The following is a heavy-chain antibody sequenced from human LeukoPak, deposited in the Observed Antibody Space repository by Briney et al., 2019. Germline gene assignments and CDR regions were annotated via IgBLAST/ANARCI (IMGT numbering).Heavy chain of an antibody. D-gene: IGHD3-9*01. CDR1: GFTFSTYT. J-gene: IGHJ4*02. CDR3: ARDILTGYSTPNFDY. CDR2: ISYDGSNK. V-gene: IGHV3-30*04. Sequence: GGSLRLSCAASGFTFSTYTMHWVRQAPGKGLEWVAFISYDGSNKFYADSVKGRFTISRDNSKNRLYLQMSSLRGEDTAIYYCARDILTGYSTPNFDYWGQGTVVTVSS.